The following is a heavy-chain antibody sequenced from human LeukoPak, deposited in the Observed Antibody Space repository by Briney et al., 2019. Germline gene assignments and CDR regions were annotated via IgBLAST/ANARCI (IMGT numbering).Heavy chain of an antibody. V-gene: IGHV1-18*04. Sequence: ASVKVSCKASGYTFTGYYMHWVRQAPGQGLEWMGWISAHNGNTNYAQKLQGRVTMSTDTSTSTAYMELRSLRSDDTAVYYCARDYSSVYGSGSYQSGYYYYMDVWGKGTTVTISS. CDR1: GYTFTGYY. J-gene: IGHJ6*03. CDR3: ARDYSSVYGSGSYQSGYYYYMDV. D-gene: IGHD3-10*01. CDR2: ISAHNGNT.